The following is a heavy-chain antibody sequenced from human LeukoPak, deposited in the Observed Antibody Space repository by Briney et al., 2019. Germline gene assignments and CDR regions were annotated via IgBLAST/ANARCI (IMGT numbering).Heavy chain of an antibody. CDR1: GGSISSGSYY. D-gene: IGHD2-2*01. Sequence: ASETLSLTCTVSGGSISSGSYYWSWIRQPAGKGLEWIGRIYTSGSTNYNPSLKSRVTTSVDTSKNQFSLKLSSVTAADTAVYYCARAHYQLLSLDYWGQGTLVTVSS. V-gene: IGHV4-61*02. CDR3: ARAHYQLLSLDY. CDR2: IYTSGST. J-gene: IGHJ4*02.